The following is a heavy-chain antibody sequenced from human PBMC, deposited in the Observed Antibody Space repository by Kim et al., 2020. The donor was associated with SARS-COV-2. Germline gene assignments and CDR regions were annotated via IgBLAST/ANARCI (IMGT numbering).Heavy chain of an antibody. D-gene: IGHD5-12*01. Sequence: SLKSRVTISVDTSKNQFSLNLKSVTAADTAIYYCARHRISREGYNLPLDFWGQGTMVTASS. CDR3: ARHRISREGYNLPLDF. V-gene: IGHV4-59*08. J-gene: IGHJ3*01.